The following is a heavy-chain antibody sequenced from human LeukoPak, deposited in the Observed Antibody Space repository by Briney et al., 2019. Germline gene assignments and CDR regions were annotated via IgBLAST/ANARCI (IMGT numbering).Heavy chain of an antibody. J-gene: IGHJ4*02. CDR1: GGSISNYY. D-gene: IGHD6-6*01. V-gene: IGHV4-59*01. Sequence: SKTLSLTCTVSGGSISNYYWSWIRQPPGKGLEWIGFIYNSGITNYNPSLKSRVTISVDTSKNQLSLRLSSVTAADTAVYYCARSEYSSSSGHFDYWGQGTLVTVSS. CDR2: IYNSGIT. CDR3: ARSEYSSSSGHFDY.